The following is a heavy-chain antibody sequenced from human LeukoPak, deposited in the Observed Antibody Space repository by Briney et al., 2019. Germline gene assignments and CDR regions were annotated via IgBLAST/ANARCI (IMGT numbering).Heavy chain of an antibody. CDR2: ISGSGGST. D-gene: IGHD4-23*01. Sequence: GGSLRLSCAASGLTVSKNYMSWVRQAPGKGLEWVSAISGSGGSTYYADSVKGRFTISRDNSKNTLYLQMNSLRAEDTAVYYCAKAYGGNSVGWFDPWGQGTLVTVSS. V-gene: IGHV3-23*01. CDR3: AKAYGGNSVGWFDP. J-gene: IGHJ5*02. CDR1: GLTVSKNY.